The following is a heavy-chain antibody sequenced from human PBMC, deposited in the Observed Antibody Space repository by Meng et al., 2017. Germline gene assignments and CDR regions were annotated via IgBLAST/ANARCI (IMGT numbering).Heavy chain of an antibody. CDR3: ARDGYSSGWSTYYYYYYGMDV. CDR2: TYYRSKWYN. V-gene: IGHV6-1*01. J-gene: IGHJ6*02. Sequence: LRLSCAISGDSVSSNSAAWNWIRQSPSRGLEWLGRTYYRSKWYNDYAVSVKSRITINPDTSKNQFSLQLNSVAPEDTAVYYCARDGYSSGWSTYYYYYYGMDVWGQGTTVTVSS. CDR1: GDSVSSNSAA. D-gene: IGHD6-19*01.